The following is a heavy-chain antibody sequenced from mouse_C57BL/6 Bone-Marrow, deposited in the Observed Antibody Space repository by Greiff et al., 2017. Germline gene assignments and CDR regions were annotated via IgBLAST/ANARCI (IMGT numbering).Heavy chain of an antibody. CDR1: GYAFSSYW. Sequence: VQLQESGAELVKPGASVKISCNASGYAFSSYWMNWVKQRPGKGLEWIGQIYPGDGDTYYNGTFKGKATLTAATSSSTAYMQLCSLTSEASAVYFCTRRSFADWGQGTLVTVSA. CDR3: TRRSFAD. V-gene: IGHV1-80*01. CDR2: IYPGDGDT. J-gene: IGHJ3*01.